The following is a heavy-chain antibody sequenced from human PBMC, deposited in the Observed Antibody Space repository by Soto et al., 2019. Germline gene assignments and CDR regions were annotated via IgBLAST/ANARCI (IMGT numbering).Heavy chain of an antibody. J-gene: IGHJ3*02. V-gene: IGHV4-59*01. CDR1: GGSISSYY. Sequence: QVQLQESGPGLVKPSETLSLTCTVSGGSISSYYWSWIRQPPGKGLEWIAYISSSGSTKYNPSLRRRVTISLDTAQNQFSLKSTSVTAADTAVYYCARLAPRDGDPKTVRAFDIWGQGTMVTVSS. D-gene: IGHD1-1*01. CDR3: ARLAPRDGDPKTVRAFDI. CDR2: ISSSGST.